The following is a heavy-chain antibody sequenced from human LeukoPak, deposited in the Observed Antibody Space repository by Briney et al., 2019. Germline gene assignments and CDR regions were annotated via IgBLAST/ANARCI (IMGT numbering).Heavy chain of an antibody. CDR3: ARADVDCSSTSCYLLDY. Sequence: ASVKVSCKASGYTFTSYDINWVRQAPGQGLEWMGWISAYNGNTNYAQKLQGRVTMTTDTSTSTAYMELRSLRSDDTAVYYCARADVDCSSTSCYLLDYWGQGTLVTVSS. V-gene: IGHV1-18*01. CDR2: ISAYNGNT. CDR1: GYTFTSYD. D-gene: IGHD2-2*01. J-gene: IGHJ4*02.